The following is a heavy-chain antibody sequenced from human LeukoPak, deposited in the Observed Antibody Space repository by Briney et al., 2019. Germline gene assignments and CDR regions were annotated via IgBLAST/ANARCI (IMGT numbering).Heavy chain of an antibody. V-gene: IGHV4-34*01. J-gene: IGHJ4*02. CDR3: ARGRYVTTRDGAAAGFLDY. CDR1: GGSFSGHY. CDR2: INHGGST. D-gene: IGHD6-13*01. Sequence: SETLSLTCAVSGGSFSGHYWNWIRQPPGKGLEWIGEINHGGSTNYNPSLKSRVTISVDTSQKQFSLRLSSVTAAATAVYYCARGRYVTTRDGAAAGFLDYWGQGTLVTVST.